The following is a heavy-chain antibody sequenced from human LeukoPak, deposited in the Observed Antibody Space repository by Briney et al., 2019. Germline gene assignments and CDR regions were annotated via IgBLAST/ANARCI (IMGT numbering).Heavy chain of an antibody. Sequence: SSETLSLTCTVSGGSISSGDYYWSWIRQPPGKGLEWIGYIYYSGSTYYNPSLKSRVTISVDTSKNQFSLKLSSVTAADTAVYYCARHSRSATRDVRRGPKWYFDLWGRGTLVTVSS. J-gene: IGHJ2*01. D-gene: IGHD5-12*01. CDR3: ARHSRSATRDVRRGPKWYFDL. V-gene: IGHV4-30-4*01. CDR2: IYYSGST. CDR1: GGSISSGDYY.